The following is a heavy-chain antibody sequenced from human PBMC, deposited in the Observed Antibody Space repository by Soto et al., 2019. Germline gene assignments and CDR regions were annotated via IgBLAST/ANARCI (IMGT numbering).Heavy chain of an antibody. Sequence: QVQLVQSGADVKKPGASVKVSCKASGYTFTNYYIHWVRQAPGQGLEWRGIINPNGGSTTYAQRFKGRFTMTRDTSTSTVYMDLSSLGSEDTAVYYCARGNSGWYGWFDPWGQGTLVTVSS. CDR3: ARGNSGWYGWFDP. CDR1: GYTFTNYY. D-gene: IGHD6-19*01. CDR2: INPNGGST. J-gene: IGHJ5*02. V-gene: IGHV1-46*01.